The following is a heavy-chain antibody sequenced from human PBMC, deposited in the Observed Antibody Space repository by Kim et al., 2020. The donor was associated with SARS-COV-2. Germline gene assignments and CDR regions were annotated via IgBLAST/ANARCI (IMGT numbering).Heavy chain of an antibody. J-gene: IGHJ6*01. Sequence: SETLSLTCAVYGGSFSGYYWSWIRQPPGKGLEWIGEINHSGSTNYNPSLKSRVTISVDTSKNPFSLKQSSVTAADTAVYYCASGEVGAGYYYPLGMDVWG. D-gene: IGHD3-9*01. CDR2: INHSGST. CDR1: GGSFSGYY. CDR3: ASGEVGAGYYYPLGMDV. V-gene: IGHV4-34*01.